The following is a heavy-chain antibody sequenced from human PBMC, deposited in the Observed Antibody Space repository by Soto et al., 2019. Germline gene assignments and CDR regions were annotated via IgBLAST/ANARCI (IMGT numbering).Heavy chain of an antibody. CDR2: ISYDGSNK. Sequence: GGSLRLSCAASGFTFSIYAMHWVRHAPGKGLEWVAVISYDGSNKYYADSVKGRFTISRDNSKNTLYLQMNSLRAEDTAVYYCARDRAAADLYYYYYGMDVWGQGTTVTVSS. CDR3: ARDRAAADLYYYYYGMDV. V-gene: IGHV3-30-3*01. CDR1: GFTFSIYA. D-gene: IGHD6-13*01. J-gene: IGHJ6*02.